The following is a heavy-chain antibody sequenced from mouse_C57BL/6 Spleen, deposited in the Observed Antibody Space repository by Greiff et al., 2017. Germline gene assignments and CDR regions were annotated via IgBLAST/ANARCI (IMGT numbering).Heavy chain of an antibody. J-gene: IGHJ2*01. CDR1: GYTFTSYW. V-gene: IGHV1-50*01. CDR2: IDPADGYT. Sequence: QVQLQQPGAELVKPGASVKLSCKASGYTFTSYWMQWVKQRPGQGLEWIGEIDPADGYTNYNPKFKGKATLTVDTSSSTAYMQLSSLTSEDSAVYYCARHTTVYFEYWGQGTTLTVSS. CDR3: ARHTTVYFEY. D-gene: IGHD1-1*01.